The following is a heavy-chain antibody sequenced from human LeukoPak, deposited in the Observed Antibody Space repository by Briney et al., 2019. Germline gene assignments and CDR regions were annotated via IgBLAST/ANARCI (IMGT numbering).Heavy chain of an antibody. D-gene: IGHD1-20*01. CDR1: GFTFSSYA. CDR3: ARGDITGTTYIDY. CDR2: ISGSGGST. Sequence: GGSLRLSCAASGFTFSSYAMSWVRQAPGKGLEWVSSISGSGGSTYYADSVKGRFSISRDNSKNSLYLQMNSLRAEDTALYYCARGDITGTTYIDYWDQGTLVTVSS. V-gene: IGHV3-23*01. J-gene: IGHJ4*02.